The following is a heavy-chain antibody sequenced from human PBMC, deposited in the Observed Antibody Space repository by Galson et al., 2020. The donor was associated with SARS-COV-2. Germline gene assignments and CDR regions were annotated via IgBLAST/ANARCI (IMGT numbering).Heavy chain of an antibody. V-gene: IGHV4-34*01. J-gene: IGHJ4*02. D-gene: IGHD3-10*01. CDR2: INPSGST. CDR3: SRRVVIGAFGR. CDR1: GGSFGGYY. Sequence: SQASETLYLTCAVYGGSFGGYYWTWIRQSPGKGLEWIGEINPSGSTNYSPSLMGRVTMSLETSKNQFSLKLTSVTAADTAVYYCSRRVVIGAFGRWGQGTLVTVSS.